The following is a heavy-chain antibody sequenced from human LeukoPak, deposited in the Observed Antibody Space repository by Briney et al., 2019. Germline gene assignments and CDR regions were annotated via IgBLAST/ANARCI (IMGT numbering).Heavy chain of an antibody. CDR1: GGSISSGGYY. D-gene: IGHD3-16*01. J-gene: IGHJ4*02. CDR3: ASRVKRRGMITFGG. V-gene: IGHV4-39*07. CDR2: INHSGST. Sequence: SETLSLTCTVSGGSISSGGYYWSWIRQPPGKGLEWIGEINHSGSTNYNPSLKSRVTISVDTSKNQFSLKLSSVTAADTAVYYCASRVKRRGMITFGGWGQGTLVTVSS.